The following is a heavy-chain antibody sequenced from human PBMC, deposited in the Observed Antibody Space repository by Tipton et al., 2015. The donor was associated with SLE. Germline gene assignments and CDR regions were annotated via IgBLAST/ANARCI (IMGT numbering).Heavy chain of an antibody. J-gene: IGHJ6*02. CDR1: GYSISSGYY. D-gene: IGHD6-19*01. CDR3: VSLPIAVAGRAGAYYYYGMDV. V-gene: IGHV4-38-2*01. CDR2: IYHSGST. Sequence: TLSLTCAVSGYSISSGYYWGWIRQPPGKGLEWIGSIYHSGSTYYNPSLKSRVTISVDTSKNQFSLKLSSVTAADTAVYYCVSLPIAVAGRAGAYYYYGMDVWGQGTTVTVSS.